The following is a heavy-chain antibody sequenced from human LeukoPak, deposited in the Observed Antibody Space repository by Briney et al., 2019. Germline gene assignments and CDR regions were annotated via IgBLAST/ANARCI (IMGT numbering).Heavy chain of an antibody. CDR2: IYYSGST. J-gene: IGHJ4*02. CDR3: ARGGDSKHLVN. V-gene: IGHV4-59*01. D-gene: IGHD3-3*02. Sequence: SETLSPTCTVSGGPISSYYWSWIRQPPGKGLEWIGYIYYSGSTNYNPSLKSRVTISVDTSKNQFSLNLSSVTAADTAVYYCARGGDSKHLVNWGQGTLVTVSS. CDR1: GGPISSYY.